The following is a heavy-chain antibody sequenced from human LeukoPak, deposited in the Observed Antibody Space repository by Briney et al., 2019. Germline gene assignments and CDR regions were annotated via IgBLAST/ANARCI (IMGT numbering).Heavy chain of an antibody. J-gene: IGHJ6*03. CDR3: ARTTEGYCRGRSCYSYYYYMDV. D-gene: IGHD2-15*01. CDR1: GGSISSYY. Sequence: SETLSLTCSVSGGSISSYYWSWIRQPAGKGLEWIGYIYYSGSTYYSPSLKSRVTISVDTSKNQFSLKLSSVTAADTAVYYCARTTEGYCRGRSCYSYYYYMDVWGKGTTVTVSS. V-gene: IGHV4-59*01. CDR2: IYYSGST.